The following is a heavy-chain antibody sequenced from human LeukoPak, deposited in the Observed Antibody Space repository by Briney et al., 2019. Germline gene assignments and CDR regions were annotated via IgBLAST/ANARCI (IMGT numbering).Heavy chain of an antibody. Sequence: ASVKVSXKASGYTFTSYDINWVRQATGQGLGWMGWMNPNSGNTGYAQKFQGRVTMTRNPSISTAYMELSSLRSEDTAVYYCARALAQGQWLVRGYYYYMDVWGKGTTVTVSS. CDR1: GYTFTSYD. CDR2: MNPNSGNT. D-gene: IGHD6-19*01. J-gene: IGHJ6*03. V-gene: IGHV1-8*01. CDR3: ARALAQGQWLVRGYYYYMDV.